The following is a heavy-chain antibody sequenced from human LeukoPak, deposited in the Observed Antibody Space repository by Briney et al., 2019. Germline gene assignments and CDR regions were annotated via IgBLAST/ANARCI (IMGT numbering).Heavy chain of an antibody. V-gene: IGHV3-48*03. CDR1: GFTFSSYA. D-gene: IGHD3-22*01. J-gene: IGHJ4*02. Sequence: PGGSLRLSCAASGFTFSSYAMNWVRQAPGKGLEWVSYISSSGRTMYYADSVKGRFTISRDNAKNSLYLQMNSLRAEDTAIYYCARDRQGSSGYYGGGGDYWGQGTLVTVSS. CDR3: ARDRQGSSGYYGGGGDY. CDR2: ISSSGRTM.